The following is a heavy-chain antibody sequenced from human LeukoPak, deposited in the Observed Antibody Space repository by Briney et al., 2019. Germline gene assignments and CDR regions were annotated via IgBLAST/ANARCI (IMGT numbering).Heavy chain of an antibody. V-gene: IGHV3-74*01. J-gene: IGHJ4*02. D-gene: IGHD1-26*01. Sequence: GVSLRLSCAASGFTFSSYWRHWVRQAPGKGLVWVSRINSDGSSTSYADSVKGRFTISRDNAKNTLYLQMNSLRAEDTSVYYCARDRNTGSSYENLFEYWGQGSLVTVSS. CDR2: INSDGSST. CDR1: GFTFSSYW. CDR3: ARDRNTGSSYENLFEY.